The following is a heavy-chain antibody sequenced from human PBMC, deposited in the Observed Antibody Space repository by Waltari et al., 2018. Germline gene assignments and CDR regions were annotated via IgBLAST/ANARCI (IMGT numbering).Heavy chain of an antibody. CDR3: ARTYSYGWRYPFDP. V-gene: IGHV4-34*01. Sequence: QVQLQQWGAGLLKPSETLSLTCAVYGGSFSGYYWSWIRQPPGKGLEWSGEINHSGRTNYDPSLKSRVTISVDTSKNQFSLKLSSVTAADTAVYYCARTYSYGWRYPFDPWGQGTLVTVSS. CDR1: GGSFSGYY. J-gene: IGHJ5*02. D-gene: IGHD5-18*01. CDR2: INHSGRT.